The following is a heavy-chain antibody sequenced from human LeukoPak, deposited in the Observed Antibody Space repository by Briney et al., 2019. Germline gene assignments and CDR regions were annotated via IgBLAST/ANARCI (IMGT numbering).Heavy chain of an antibody. CDR1: GFTFSSYW. D-gene: IGHD3-10*01. CDR2: IKQDGSEK. CDR3: AKDMVRGYYFDC. Sequence: GGSLRLSCAASGFTFSSYWMSWVRQAPGKGLEWVANIKQDGSEKYYVDSVKGRFTISRDNAKNSLYLQMNSLRAEDTAVYFCAKDMVRGYYFDCWGQGTLITVSS. J-gene: IGHJ4*02. V-gene: IGHV3-7*03.